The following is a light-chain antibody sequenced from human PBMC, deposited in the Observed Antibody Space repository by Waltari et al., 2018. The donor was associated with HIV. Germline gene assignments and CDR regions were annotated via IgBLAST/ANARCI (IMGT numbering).Light chain of an antibody. CDR1: SSNIGAGYD. J-gene: IGLJ2*01. CDR2: DNS. Sequence: QSVLTQPPSVSGAPGQRVTISCTGSSSNIGAGYDVHWYQQLPATAPKLLIYDNSNRPSGVPDRFSGSKSGTSASLAITGLQAEDEADYYCQSYDSSLSGWVFGGGTKLTVL. V-gene: IGLV1-40*01. CDR3: QSYDSSLSGWV.